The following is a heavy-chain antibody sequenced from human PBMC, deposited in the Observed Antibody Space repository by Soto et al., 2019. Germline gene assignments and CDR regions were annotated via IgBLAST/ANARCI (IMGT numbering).Heavy chain of an antibody. J-gene: IGHJ6*02. V-gene: IGHV3-33*01. CDR3: ARDRVYSSYGMDV. CDR1: GFTFSSYG. D-gene: IGHD5-18*01. CDR2: IWYDGSNK. Sequence: GGSLRLSCAASGFTFSSYGMHWVRKAPGKGLEWVAVIWYDGSNKYYADSVKGRFTFSRDNSKNTLYLQMNSLRAEDTAVYYCARDRVYSSYGMDVWGQGTTVTVSS.